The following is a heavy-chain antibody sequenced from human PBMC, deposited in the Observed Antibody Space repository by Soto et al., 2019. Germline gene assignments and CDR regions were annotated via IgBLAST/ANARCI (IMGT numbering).Heavy chain of an antibody. Sequence: QLQLQESGSGLVRPSQTLSLTCAVSGGSISSGGYSWNWIRQPPGKGLEWIGYIYHSGSTLYNPSLTSRVTLSVDKSKTQFSLKLRSVTAADTAVYYCARDQLEGNWFDPWGQGTLVTVSS. CDR2: IYHSGST. CDR3: ARDQLEGNWFDP. CDR1: GGSISSGGYS. J-gene: IGHJ5*02. V-gene: IGHV4-30-2*01. D-gene: IGHD1-1*01.